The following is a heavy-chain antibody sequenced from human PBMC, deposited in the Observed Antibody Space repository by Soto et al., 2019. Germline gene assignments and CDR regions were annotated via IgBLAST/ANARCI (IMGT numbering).Heavy chain of an antibody. CDR3: ARVESAAMFAFDI. Sequence: QVQLQESGPVLVTPSETLSLTCTVSGGSIRIHYWSWIRQPPGQGLEWIGYIYYSGSTNYNPSLKSRVTVSVDTSKNQCSRKLSSVTAADTAVYYCARVESAAMFAFDIWGQGTMVTVSS. V-gene: IGHV4-59*11. CDR2: IYYSGST. D-gene: IGHD2-2*01. CDR1: GGSIRIHY. J-gene: IGHJ3*02.